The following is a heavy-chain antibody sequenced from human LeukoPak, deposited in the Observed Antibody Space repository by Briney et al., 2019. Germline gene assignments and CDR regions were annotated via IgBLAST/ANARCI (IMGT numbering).Heavy chain of an antibody. D-gene: IGHD6-19*01. CDR3: ARDRGSSGY. CDR1: GFTFSDST. CDR2: IKQDGSEK. V-gene: IGHV3-7*01. Sequence: GGSLRLSCAGSGFTFSDSTMIWVRQAPGKGLEWVANIKQDGSEKYYVDSVKGRFTISRDNAKNSLYLQMNSLRAEDTAVYYCARDRGSSGYWGQGTLVTVSS. J-gene: IGHJ4*02.